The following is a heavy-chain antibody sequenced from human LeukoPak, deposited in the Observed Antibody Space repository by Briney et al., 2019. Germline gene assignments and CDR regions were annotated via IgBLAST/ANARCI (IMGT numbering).Heavy chain of an antibody. V-gene: IGHV3-48*01. CDR1: GFTFSSYS. Sequence: GGSLRLSCAASGFTFSSYSMNWVRQAPGKGLEWISYISSSSSTLYYADSVKGRFTISRDNSKNTLYLQMNSLRAEDTAVYYCAKVKPLYYYYYMDVWGKGTTVTVSS. J-gene: IGHJ6*03. CDR3: AKVKPLYYYYYMDV. CDR2: ISSSSSTL.